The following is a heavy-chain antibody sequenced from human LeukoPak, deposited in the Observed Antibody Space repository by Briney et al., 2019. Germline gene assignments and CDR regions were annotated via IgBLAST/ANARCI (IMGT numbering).Heavy chain of an antibody. D-gene: IGHD2-15*01. CDR1: GGSFSGYY. CDR2: INQSGST. CDR3: ARDSRYCSGGNCHLRFDY. V-gene: IGHV4-34*01. Sequence: PSETLSLTCAVYGGSFSGYYWSWIRQPPGKGLEWIGEINQSGSTNHNSSLKSRVTISVDTSKNQFSLKLSSVTAADTAVYYCARDSRYCSGGNCHLRFDYWGQGILVTVSS. J-gene: IGHJ4*02.